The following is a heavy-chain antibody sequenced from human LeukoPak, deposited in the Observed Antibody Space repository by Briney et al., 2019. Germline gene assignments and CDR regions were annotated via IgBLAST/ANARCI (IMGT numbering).Heavy chain of an antibody. CDR2: ISAYNGNT. D-gene: IGHD3-3*01. V-gene: IGHV1-18*01. Sequence: ASVKVSCKASGYTFTSYGISWVRQAPGQGLEWMGWISAYNGNTNYAQKLQGRVTMTTDTSTSTAYMELRSLRSDDTAVYYCARAPGGWYGFWSGYYGFSEEYDYYMDVWGKGTTVTVSS. J-gene: IGHJ6*03. CDR3: ARAPGGWYGFWSGYYGFSEEYDYYMDV. CDR1: GYTFTSYG.